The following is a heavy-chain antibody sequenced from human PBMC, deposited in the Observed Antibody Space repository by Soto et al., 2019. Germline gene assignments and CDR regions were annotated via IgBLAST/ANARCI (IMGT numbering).Heavy chain of an antibody. CDR3: AREKRGYSYGSFDY. Sequence: AALKFSCKASGYTFTGYYMHWVRQAPGQGLEWMGWINPNSGGTNYAQKFQGRVTMTRDTSISTAYMELSRLRSDDTAVYYCAREKRGYSYGSFDYWGQGTLVTVS. V-gene: IGHV1-2*02. D-gene: IGHD5-18*01. CDR1: GYTFTGYY. J-gene: IGHJ4*02. CDR2: INPNSGGT.